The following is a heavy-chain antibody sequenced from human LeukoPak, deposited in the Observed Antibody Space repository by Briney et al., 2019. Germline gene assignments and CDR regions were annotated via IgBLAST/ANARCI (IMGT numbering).Heavy chain of an antibody. D-gene: IGHD2-2*01. J-gene: IGHJ5*02. CDR1: GDSVSSNSVT. CDR2: TYYRSTWYN. Sequence: SQTLSLTCAISGDSVSSNSVTWNWIRQSPSRGLEWLGRTYYRSTWYNDYAVSVRGRITVNPDTSKNQFSLHLNSVTPEDTAVYYYARRLTQYDCFDPWGQGILVTVSS. V-gene: IGHV6-1*01. CDR3: ARRLTQYDCFDP.